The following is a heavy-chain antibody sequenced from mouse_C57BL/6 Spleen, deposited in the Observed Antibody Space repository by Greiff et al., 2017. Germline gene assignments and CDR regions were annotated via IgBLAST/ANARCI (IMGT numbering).Heavy chain of an antibody. J-gene: IGHJ4*01. CDR1: GFTFSSYA. D-gene: IGHD6-1*01. CDR2: ISDGGSYT. CDR3: ARAAYYYAMDY. Sequence: EVHLVESGGGLVKPGGSLKLSCAASGFTFSSYAMSWVRQTPEKRLEWVATISDGGSYTYYPDNVKGRFTISRDNAKNNLYLQMSHLKSEDTAMYYCARAAYYYAMDYWGQGTSVTVSS. V-gene: IGHV5-4*01.